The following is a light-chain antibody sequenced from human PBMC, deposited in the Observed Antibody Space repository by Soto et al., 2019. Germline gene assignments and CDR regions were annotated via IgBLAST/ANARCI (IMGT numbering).Light chain of an antibody. CDR3: QSYDSSLSGSVV. V-gene: IGLV1-40*01. CDR2: GNS. CDR1: SSNIGAGYD. J-gene: IGLJ2*01. Sequence: QSVLTQPPSVSGAPGQRVTISCTGSSSNIGAGYDVHWYQQVPGTAPKLLIYGNSNRPSGVPDRFSGSKSGTSASLAITGLQAEDEADYYCQSYDSSLSGSVVFGGGTNSPS.